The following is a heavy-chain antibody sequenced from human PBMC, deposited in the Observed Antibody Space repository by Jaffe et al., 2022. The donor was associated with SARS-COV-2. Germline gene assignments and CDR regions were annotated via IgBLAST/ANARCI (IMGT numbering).Heavy chain of an antibody. J-gene: IGHJ6*02. D-gene: IGHD2-2*01. CDR1: GFTFDDYA. Sequence: EVQLVESGGGLVQPGRSLRLSCAASGFTFDDYAMHWVRQAPGKGLEWVSGISWNSGSIGYADSVKGRFTISRDNAKNSLYLQMNSLRAEDTALYYCAKAARVVPYYYYGMDVWGQGTTVTVSS. CDR2: ISWNSGSI. V-gene: IGHV3-9*01. CDR3: AKAARVVPYYYYGMDV.